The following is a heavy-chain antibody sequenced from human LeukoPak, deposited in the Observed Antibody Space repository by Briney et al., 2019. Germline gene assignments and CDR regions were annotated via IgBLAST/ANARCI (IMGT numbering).Heavy chain of an antibody. CDR3: VPRGDGGFDY. V-gene: IGHV1-2*06. D-gene: IGHD3-16*01. CDR2: MNPNSGDT. Sequence: GASVKVSCKTSGYTFTGYYMHWVRQALGQGLEWLGRMNPNSGDTNYPQNFQGRVTMTRDTSISTAYMELSSLRSDDTAVYYCVPRGDGGFDYWGQGTLVIVSS. CDR1: GYTFTGYY. J-gene: IGHJ4*02.